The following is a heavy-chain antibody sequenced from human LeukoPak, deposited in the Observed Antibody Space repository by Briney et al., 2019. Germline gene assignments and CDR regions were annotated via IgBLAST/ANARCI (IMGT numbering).Heavy chain of an antibody. J-gene: IGHJ5*02. D-gene: IGHD4-11*01. CDR3: ARRGDYSNYYWFDP. CDR1: GGSISSYY. CDR2: IYYSGST. Sequence: PSETLSLTCTVSGGSISSYYWSWIRQPPGKGLEWIGYIYYSGSTNYNPSLKSRVTISVDTSKNQFSLKLSSVTAADTAVYYCARRGDYSNYYWFDPWGQGTLVTVSS. V-gene: IGHV4-59*08.